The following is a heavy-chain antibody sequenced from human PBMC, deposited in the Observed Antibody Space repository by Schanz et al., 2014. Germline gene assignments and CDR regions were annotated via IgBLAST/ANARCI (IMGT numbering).Heavy chain of an antibody. J-gene: IGHJ4*02. CDR1: GFTISSYS. Sequence: EVHLVESGGGLVKRGGSLRLSCAASGFTISSYSMNWVRQAPGKGLEWVSSISSSGTTIYYADSVKGRFSISRDNAKNSLFLQMNRLRAEDTALYYCAIIGVMVAVAGTRADYWGQGTLVTVSS. CDR3: AIIGVMVAVAGTRADY. V-gene: IGHV3-21*01. D-gene: IGHD6-19*01. CDR2: ISSSGTTI.